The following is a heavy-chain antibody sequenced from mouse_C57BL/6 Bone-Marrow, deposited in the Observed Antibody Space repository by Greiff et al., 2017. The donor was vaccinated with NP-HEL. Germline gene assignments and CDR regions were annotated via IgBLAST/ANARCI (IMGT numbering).Heavy chain of an antibody. D-gene: IGHD3-2*02. CDR2: INPGSGGT. Sequence: QVQLQQSGAELVRPGTSVKVSCKASGYAFTNYLIEWVKQRPGQGLEWIGVINPGSGGTNYNEQFKGKATLTADKSSSTAYMQLSSLTSEDSAVYFCARADSSGYGDFDYWGQGTTLTVSS. J-gene: IGHJ2*01. V-gene: IGHV1-54*01. CDR1: GYAFTNYL. CDR3: ARADSSGYGDFDY.